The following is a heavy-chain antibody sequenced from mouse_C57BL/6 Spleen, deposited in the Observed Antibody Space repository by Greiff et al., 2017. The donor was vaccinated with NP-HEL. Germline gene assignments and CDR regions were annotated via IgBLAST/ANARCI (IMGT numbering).Heavy chain of an antibody. Sequence: EVQVVESGEGLVKPGGSLKLSCAASGFTFSSYAMSWVRQTPEKRLEWVAYISSGGDYIYYADTVKGRFTISRDNARNTLYLQMSSLKSEDTAMYYCTRWLLRGRYFDVWGTGTTVTVSS. CDR2: ISSGGDYI. J-gene: IGHJ1*03. D-gene: IGHD2-3*01. CDR3: TRWLLRGRYFDV. V-gene: IGHV5-9-1*02. CDR1: GFTFSSYA.